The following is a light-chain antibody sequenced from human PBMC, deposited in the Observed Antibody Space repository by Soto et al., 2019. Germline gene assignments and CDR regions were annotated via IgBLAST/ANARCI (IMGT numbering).Light chain of an antibody. V-gene: IGLV1-47*02. CDR1: SSSIGSNS. Sequence: QSVLTQPPSASGTPGQRVTISCSGSSSSIGSNSVYWYQHLPGTAPQLLIYSNSQRPSGVPDRFSGSKSGTSASLAISGLRSEDEADYYCATWDDSLSGYVFGTGTKLTVL. CDR2: SNS. J-gene: IGLJ1*01. CDR3: ATWDDSLSGYV.